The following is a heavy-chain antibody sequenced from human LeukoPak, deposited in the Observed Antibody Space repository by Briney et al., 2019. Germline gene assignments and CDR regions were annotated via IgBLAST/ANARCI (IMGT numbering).Heavy chain of an antibody. CDR3: ARDYFSDYVFDF. V-gene: IGHV1-18*04. CDR1: GYTFTGYY. Sequence: GASVKVSCKASGYTFTGYYMHWVRQAPGQGLEWMGFTSADNGHTNYVQKFQGRVTMTTDTSTNTAYMELRSLRFDDTAMYYCARDYFSDYVFDFWGQGTLITVSS. CDR2: TSADNGHT. J-gene: IGHJ4*02. D-gene: IGHD3-10*02.